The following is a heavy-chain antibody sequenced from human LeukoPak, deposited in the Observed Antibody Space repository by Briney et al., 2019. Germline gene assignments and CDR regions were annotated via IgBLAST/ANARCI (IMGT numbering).Heavy chain of an antibody. J-gene: IGHJ3*02. D-gene: IGHD1-26*01. V-gene: IGHV3-30*02. Sequence: GGSLRLSCAASGFTFSSYGMHWVRQAPGKGLEWVAFIRYDGSNKYYADSVKGRFTISRDNSKNTLYLQMNSLRAEDTAVYYCARDGELGSPADAFDIWGQGTMVTVSS. CDR2: IRYDGSNK. CDR3: ARDGELGSPADAFDI. CDR1: GFTFSSYG.